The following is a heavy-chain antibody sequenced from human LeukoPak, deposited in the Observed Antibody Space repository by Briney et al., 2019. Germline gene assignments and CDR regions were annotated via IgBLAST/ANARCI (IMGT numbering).Heavy chain of an antibody. CDR3: SGSFLGPDLTVVTPADY. V-gene: IGHV3-48*04. CDR2: ISSSSSTI. CDR1: GFTFSRYS. D-gene: IGHD4-23*01. Sequence: GGSLRLSCAASGFTFSRYSMNWVRQAPGKGLEWVSYISSSSSTIYYADSVKGRFTISRDNAKNSLYLQMNSLRAEDTAVYYCSGSFLGPDLTVVTPADYWGQGTLVTVSS. J-gene: IGHJ4*02.